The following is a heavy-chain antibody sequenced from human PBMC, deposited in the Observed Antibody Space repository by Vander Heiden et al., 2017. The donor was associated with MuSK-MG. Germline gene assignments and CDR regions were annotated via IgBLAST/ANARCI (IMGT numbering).Heavy chain of an antibody. V-gene: IGHV4-39*01. CDR3: ASPPRVGSSGPFDY. Sequence: QLQLQESGPGLVKPAETLSLTCTVSGGSISSGSYYWGWIRQPPGKGLERIGSIYYSGSTYYNPSLKSRVTISVDTSKNQFSLKLSSVTAADTAVYYCASPPRVGSSGPFDYWGQGTLVTVSS. CDR2: IYYSGST. D-gene: IGHD6-25*01. CDR1: GGSISSGSYY. J-gene: IGHJ4*02.